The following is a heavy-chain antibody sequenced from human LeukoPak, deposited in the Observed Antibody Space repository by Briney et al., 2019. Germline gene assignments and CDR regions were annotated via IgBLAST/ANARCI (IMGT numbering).Heavy chain of an antibody. CDR2: INPSSGDT. V-gene: IGHV1-2*06. CDR3: ARLDEYSSSSRYYGMDV. CDR1: AYTFTDYY. D-gene: IGHD6-6*01. J-gene: IGHJ6*02. Sequence: GASVKVSCKASAYTFTDYYVHWVRQAPGQGLEWMGRINPSSGDTNYAQKFQGRVTITADESTSTAYMELSSLRSEDTAVYYCARLDEYSSSSRYYGMDVWGQGTTVTVSS.